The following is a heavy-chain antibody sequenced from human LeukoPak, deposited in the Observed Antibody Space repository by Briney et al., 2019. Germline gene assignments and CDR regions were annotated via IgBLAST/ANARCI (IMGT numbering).Heavy chain of an antibody. J-gene: IGHJ4*02. CDR3: ARSSRLTFDY. Sequence: PGGSLRLSCALSGFPFSNCSRNWVRQAPAEGVEWVSSITGSRRYTHYTESVKGRYPIPRDNPKNSLYLHINRLRAAHRVVYQCARSSRLTFDYWGQGTLVTVSS. CDR1: GFPFSNCS. V-gene: IGHV3-21*01. D-gene: IGHD6-6*01. CDR2: ITGSRRYT.